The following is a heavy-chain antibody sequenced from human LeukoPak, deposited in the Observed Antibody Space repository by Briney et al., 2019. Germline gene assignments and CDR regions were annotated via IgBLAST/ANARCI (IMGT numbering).Heavy chain of an antibody. CDR3: ARDETTVTSSIDY. CDR1: GFTVSSNY. V-gene: IGHV3-66*01. CDR2: ISSGDST. Sequence: SGGSLRLSCAASGFTVSSNYMCWVRQAPGKGLEWVSLISSGDSTYYTDSVKGRFTISRDKSKNTLYLQMNSLRAEDTAVYYCARDETTVTSSIDYWGQGTLVTVSS. J-gene: IGHJ4*02. D-gene: IGHD4-17*01.